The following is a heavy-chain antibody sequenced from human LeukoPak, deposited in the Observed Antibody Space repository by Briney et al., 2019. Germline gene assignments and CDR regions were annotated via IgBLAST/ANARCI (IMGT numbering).Heavy chain of an antibody. V-gene: IGHV3-23*01. Sequence: GGSLRLSCAASGFTFSSYAMSWVRQAPGKGLEWVSTFSGGGGGTYYADSVKGRFTIARDNSKKTLSLQMNNLRVEDTAVYYCARVQFQWFDPWGQGTLVTVSS. D-gene: IGHD6-19*01. J-gene: IGHJ5*02. CDR3: ARVQFQWFDP. CDR2: FSGGGGGT. CDR1: GFTFSSYA.